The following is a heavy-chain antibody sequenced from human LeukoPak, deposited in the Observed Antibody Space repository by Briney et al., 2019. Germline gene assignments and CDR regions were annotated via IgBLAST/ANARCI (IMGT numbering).Heavy chain of an antibody. V-gene: IGHV4-59*12. Sequence: PSETLSLTCTVSGGSISSYYWSWIRQPPGKGLEWIGYIYYSGSINYNPSLKSRVTISVDTSKNQFSLKLSSVTAADTAVYYCARASYYDSSGYSTTKAFDIWGQGTMVTVSS. CDR1: GGSISSYY. CDR2: IYYSGSI. CDR3: ARASYYDSSGYSTTKAFDI. J-gene: IGHJ3*02. D-gene: IGHD3-22*01.